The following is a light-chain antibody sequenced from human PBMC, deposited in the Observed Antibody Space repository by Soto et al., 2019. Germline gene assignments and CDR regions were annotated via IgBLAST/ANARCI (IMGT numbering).Light chain of an antibody. CDR3: QQYGSSPRA. J-gene: IGKJ4*01. Sequence: EVVLTQSPCTLSLSPGEGATLSFSASQSIRSNYLAWYQQKPGQAPRLLIHGAFNRATGIPDRFSGSGSGADFTLTISRLEPEDFAVYYCQQYGSSPRAFGGGTKVDIK. V-gene: IGKV3-20*01. CDR2: GAF. CDR1: QSIRSNY.